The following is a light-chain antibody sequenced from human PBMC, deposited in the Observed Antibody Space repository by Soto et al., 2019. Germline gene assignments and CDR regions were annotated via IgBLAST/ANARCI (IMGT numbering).Light chain of an antibody. CDR1: QSISSW. CDR2: YAS. J-gene: IGKJ2*01. Sequence: DIQMTQSPSTLSASVGDRVTITCRASQSISSWLAWYQQKPGKAPKLLSYYASSLESGVPSRFSGSGSGTEFPLTISSLQPDDFATYYCQQYNSYSMYTFGQGTKLEIK. CDR3: QQYNSYSMYT. V-gene: IGKV1-5*01.